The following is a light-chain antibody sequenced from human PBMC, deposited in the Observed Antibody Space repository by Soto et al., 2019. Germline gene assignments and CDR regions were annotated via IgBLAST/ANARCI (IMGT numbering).Light chain of an antibody. J-gene: IGKJ1*01. CDR1: QSILRN. CDR3: QHYYNWPLT. CDR2: GAS. V-gene: IGKV3-15*01. Sequence: EIVLTQSPATLSVSPGERATLSCRATQSILRNLAWYQHKPGQPPRLLIYGASTRATGIPGRFSGSGCGTEFTLTISSLQSEDFSVYYCQHYYNWPLTFGQWPKVDSK.